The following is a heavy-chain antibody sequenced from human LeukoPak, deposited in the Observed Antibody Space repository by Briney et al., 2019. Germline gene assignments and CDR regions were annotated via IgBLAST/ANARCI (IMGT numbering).Heavy chain of an antibody. CDR3: ARDTYYYNSSAFYHYYYGMDV. CDR2: INSDGSST. V-gene: IGHV3-74*01. CDR1: GFTFSNYW. J-gene: IGHJ6*02. Sequence: GGSLRLSCAASGFTFSNYWMHWVRQAPGKGLVWVSRINSDGSSTSYADSVKGRFTISRDNAKNTLYLQMNSLRAEDTAVYYCARDTYYYNSSAFYHYYYGMDVWGQGTTVTVSS. D-gene: IGHD3-22*01.